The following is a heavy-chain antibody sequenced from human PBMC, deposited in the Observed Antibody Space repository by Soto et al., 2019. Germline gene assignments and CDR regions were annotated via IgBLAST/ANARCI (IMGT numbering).Heavy chain of an antibody. CDR2: ISGSGTST. V-gene: IGHV3-23*01. D-gene: IGHD3-22*01. CDR1: GFTFSGYD. J-gene: IGHJ4*02. Sequence: GGSLRLSCVASGFTFSGYDMTWVRQAPGKGLEWVSTISGSGTSTYSASTVKGRFTISRDSSKNTLYLRMNSLRAEDTARYFGAGNYYDSSGYMYWGQGTLVTVSS. CDR3: AGNYYDSSGYMY.